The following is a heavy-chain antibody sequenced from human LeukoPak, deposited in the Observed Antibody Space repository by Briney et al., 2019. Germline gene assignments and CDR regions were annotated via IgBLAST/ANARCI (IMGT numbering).Heavy chain of an antibody. J-gene: IGHJ3*02. D-gene: IGHD2-2*01. CDR3: ARPVSSTPDPDAFDI. V-gene: IGHV4-30-4*01. Sequence: SETLPLTCTVSGGSISSGDYYWSWIRQPPGKGLEWIGYIYYSGSTYYNPSLKSRVTISVDTSKNQFSLKLSSVTAADTAVYYCARPVSSTPDPDAFDIWGQGTMVTVSS. CDR1: GGSISSGDYY. CDR2: IYYSGST.